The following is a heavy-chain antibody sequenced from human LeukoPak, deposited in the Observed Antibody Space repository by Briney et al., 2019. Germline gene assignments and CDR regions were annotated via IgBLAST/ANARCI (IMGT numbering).Heavy chain of an antibody. CDR3: AKDFSTTYYYYYMDV. D-gene: IGHD5/OR15-5a*01. V-gene: IGHV3-23*01. CDR1: KFNFNSYG. Sequence: GGSLRLSCTTSKFNFNSYGMTWVRQAPGKGLEWVSAISGSGGSTYYADSVKGRFTISRDNSKNTLYLQMNSLRAEDTAVYYCAKDFSTTYYYYYMDVWGKGTTVTVSS. CDR2: ISGSGGST. J-gene: IGHJ6*03.